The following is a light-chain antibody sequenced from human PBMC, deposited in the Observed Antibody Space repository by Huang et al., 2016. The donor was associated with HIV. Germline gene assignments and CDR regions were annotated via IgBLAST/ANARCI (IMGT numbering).Light chain of an antibody. CDR1: QSVSTN. CDR2: GST. J-gene: IGKJ4*01. V-gene: IGKV3-15*01. CDR3: QQYNNWQLT. Sequence: IVMTQTPATLPVSPGGRATLSCRASQSVSTNLAWYQQKPGQTPRLSSYGSTTRATGVPARCSGSGSGTDFTLTINSLQSEDFGIYYCQQYNNWQLTFGGGTKV.